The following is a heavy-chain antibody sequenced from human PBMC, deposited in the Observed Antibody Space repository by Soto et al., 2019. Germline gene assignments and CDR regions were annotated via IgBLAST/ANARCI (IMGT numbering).Heavy chain of an antibody. CDR2: INHSGST. Sequence: QVQLQQWGAGLLKTSETLSLTCAVYGGSFSVYYWSWIRQPPGKGLEWIGEINHSGSTKYNPSLKSRDTISVDTANIQFALKMSSVTAADTAVYDCEREIHPWVVVPVRQLKTTWWFDPWGQGTLVTVSS. J-gene: IGHJ5*02. V-gene: IGHV4-34*01. CDR1: GGSFSVYY. D-gene: IGHD2-2*01. CDR3: EREIHPWVVVPVRQLKTTWWFDP.